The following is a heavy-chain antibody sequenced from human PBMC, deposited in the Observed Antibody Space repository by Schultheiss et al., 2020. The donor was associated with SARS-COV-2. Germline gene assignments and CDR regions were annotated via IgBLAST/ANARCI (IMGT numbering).Heavy chain of an antibody. D-gene: IGHD3-16*01. CDR2: ISYDGSNK. CDR3: ASSWGASLDI. V-gene: IGHV3-30*14. CDR1: GFTFSSYA. Sequence: GGSLRLSCAASGFTFSSYAMHWVRQAPGKGLEWVAVISYDGSNKYYADSVKGRFTISRDNSKNTLYLQMNSLRAEDTAVYYCASSWGASLDIWGQGTVVTVSS. J-gene: IGHJ3*02.